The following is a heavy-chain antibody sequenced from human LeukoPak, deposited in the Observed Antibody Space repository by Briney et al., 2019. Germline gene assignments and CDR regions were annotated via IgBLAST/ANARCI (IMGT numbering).Heavy chain of an antibody. CDR2: ISGSGGST. D-gene: IGHD4-23*01. CDR1: GFTFSSNG. V-gene: IGHV3-23*01. Sequence: GGSLRLSCAASGFTFSSNGMSWVRQAPGKGLEWVSAISGSGGSTYYADSVKGRFTISRGNSKNTLYLQMNSLRVEDTAVYYCAKRSDYGGNWNYLDYWGQGTLVTVSS. J-gene: IGHJ4*02. CDR3: AKRSDYGGNWNYLDY.